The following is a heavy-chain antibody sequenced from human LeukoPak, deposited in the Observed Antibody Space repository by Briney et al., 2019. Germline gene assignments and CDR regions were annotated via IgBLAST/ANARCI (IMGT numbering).Heavy chain of an antibody. CDR2: IKPDSGDN. CDR1: GSTFTGYD. CDR3: ARDLTVGVQATNWFDP. D-gene: IGHD3-16*01. J-gene: IGHJ5*02. Sequence: GSVTVSCMASGSTFTGYDIHWVRQAPGQGLDWMGWIKPDSGDNKSTHNSKGRLTMTRDTSISTAYMQLSRLRSDDIAVYYCARDLTVGVQATNWFDPWGQGTLVTVSS. V-gene: IGHV1-2*02.